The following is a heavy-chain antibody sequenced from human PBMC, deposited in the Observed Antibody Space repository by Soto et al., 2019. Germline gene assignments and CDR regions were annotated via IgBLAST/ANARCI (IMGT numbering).Heavy chain of an antibody. D-gene: IGHD4-17*01. CDR3: ATRPTTVTTRDFDY. Sequence: EVQLLESGGGLVQPGGSLRLSCAVSGFTFSAYAMTWVRQGPGKGLEWVSAISDSGDETYYADSVKGRFTISRDNSKNTLFLQMNSLRADDTAAYYCATRPTTVTTRDFDYWGQGTLVTVSS. CDR1: GFTFSAYA. J-gene: IGHJ4*02. CDR2: ISDSGDET. V-gene: IGHV3-23*01.